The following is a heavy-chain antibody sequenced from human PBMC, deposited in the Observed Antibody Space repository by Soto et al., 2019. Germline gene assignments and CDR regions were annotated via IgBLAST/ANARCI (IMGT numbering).Heavy chain of an antibody. CDR1: GYTFTSYA. CDR3: ARGYCSSTSCYGPYYFDY. J-gene: IGHJ4*02. Sequence: ASVKVSCKASGYTFTSYAMHWVRQAPGQRLEWMGWINAGNGNTKYSQKFQGRVTITRDTSASTAYMELSSLRSEDTALYYCARGYCSSTSCYGPYYFDYWGQGTLVTVSS. D-gene: IGHD2-2*01. V-gene: IGHV1-3*01. CDR2: INAGNGNT.